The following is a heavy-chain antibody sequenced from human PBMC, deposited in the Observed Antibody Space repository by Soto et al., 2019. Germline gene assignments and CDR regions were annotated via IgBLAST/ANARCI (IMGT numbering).Heavy chain of an antibody. CDR2: IKSKTDGGTT. Sequence: GGSLRLSCAASGFTFSNAWMSWVRQAPGKGLEWVGRIKSKTDGGTTDYAAPVKGRFTISRDDSKNTLYLQMNSLKTEDTAVYYCTTYCSSTSCYDRGPYYYYYMDVWGKGTTVTVSS. V-gene: IGHV3-15*01. D-gene: IGHD2-2*01. CDR1: GFTFSNAW. J-gene: IGHJ6*03. CDR3: TTYCSSTSCYDRGPYYYYYMDV.